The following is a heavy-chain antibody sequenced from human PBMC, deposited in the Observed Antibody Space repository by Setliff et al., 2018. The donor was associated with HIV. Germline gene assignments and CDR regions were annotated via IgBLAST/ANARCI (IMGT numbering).Heavy chain of an antibody. Sequence: GGSLRLSCAASGFTFDRYWMHWVRQAPGKGLEWISLISWNGGSKDYAESVKGRFTISRDNSKNSLYLQMNSLGAEDTAVYYCAKDNLYSSGIYQFDYWGQGTMVTVSS. CDR2: ISWNGGSK. CDR3: AKDNLYSSGIYQFDY. J-gene: IGHJ4*02. CDR1: GFTFDRYW. D-gene: IGHD3-10*01. V-gene: IGHV3-43D*04.